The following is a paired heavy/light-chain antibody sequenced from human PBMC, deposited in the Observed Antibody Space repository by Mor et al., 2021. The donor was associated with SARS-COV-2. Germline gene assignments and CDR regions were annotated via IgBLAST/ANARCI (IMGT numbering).Light chain of an antibody. Sequence: QSALTQPASVSGSPGQSITISCEGSSDDIGLFNYISWFQHHPGRVPKIIIYDVSSRPSGISHRFSASKADNTASLTISGLQADDEADYYCSAYAAGNFQLFGGGTRVTVL. CDR2: DVS. CDR3: SAYAAGNFQL. V-gene: IGLV2-14*03. CDR1: SDDIGLFNY. J-gene: IGLJ2*01.
Heavy chain of an antibody. Sequence: QVQLQQWGAGLLKPSETLSLTCAVYGGSFSGYYWSWIRQPPGKGLEWIGEINHSGSTNYNPSLKSRVTISVDTSKNQFSLKLSSVTAADTAVYYCASIAVVAATRGRQHYYYYMDVWGKGTTVTVSS. CDR2: INHSGST. D-gene: IGHD2-15*01. J-gene: IGHJ6*03. CDR1: GGSFSGYY. V-gene: IGHV4-34*01. CDR3: ASIAVVAATRGRQHYYYYMDV.